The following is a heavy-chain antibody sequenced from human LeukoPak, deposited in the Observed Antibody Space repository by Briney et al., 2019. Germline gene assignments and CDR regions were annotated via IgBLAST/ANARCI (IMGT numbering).Heavy chain of an antibody. V-gene: IGHV4-4*07. CDR1: GGSISSYY. CDR3: ARANFYDSCYGLYGGDAFDI. D-gene: IGHD3-22*01. Sequence: PSETLSHTCTVSGGSISSYYWSWIRQPAGKGLESIGRIYTSGSTNYNPSLKSRVTMSVDTSKNQFSLKLSSVTAADTAVYYCARANFYDSCYGLYGGDAFDIWGQGTMVTVSS. CDR2: IYTSGST. J-gene: IGHJ3*02.